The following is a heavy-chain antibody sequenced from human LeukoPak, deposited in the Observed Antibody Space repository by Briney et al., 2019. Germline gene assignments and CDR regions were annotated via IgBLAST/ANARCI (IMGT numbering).Heavy chain of an antibody. CDR2: MNPNSGNT. J-gene: IGHJ4*02. V-gene: IGHV1-8*01. CDR3: ARESMDGSGSYLGY. D-gene: IGHD3-10*01. Sequence: ASVKVSCKASGYTFTSYDINWVRQATGQGLEWMGWMNPNSGNTGYAQKFQGRVTMTRNTSISTAYMELSSLRSEDTAVYYCARESMDGSGSYLGYWGQGTLVTVSS. CDR1: GYTFTSYD.